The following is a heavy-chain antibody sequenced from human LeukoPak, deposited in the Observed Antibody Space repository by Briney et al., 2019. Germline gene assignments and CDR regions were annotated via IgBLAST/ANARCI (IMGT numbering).Heavy chain of an antibody. V-gene: IGHV1-18*04. CDR1: GYTFTGYY. Sequence: ASVKVSCKASGYTFTGYYMHWVRQAPGQGLEWMGWISAYNGNTNYAQKLQGRVTMTTDTSTSTAYMELRSLRSDDTAVYYCARDVAEYYYGSGSSNFDYWGQGTLVTVSS. J-gene: IGHJ4*02. CDR2: ISAYNGNT. D-gene: IGHD3-10*01. CDR3: ARDVAEYYYGSGSSNFDY.